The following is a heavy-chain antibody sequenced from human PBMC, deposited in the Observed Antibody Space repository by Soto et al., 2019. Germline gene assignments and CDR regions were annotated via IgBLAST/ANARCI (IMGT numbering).Heavy chain of an antibody. Sequence: SETLSLTCTVSGGSIGSYYWSWIRQPPGKGLEWIGYIYFRGTTNYNPSLKSRVTMSADTSKNQFSLKLNSVTAADTAVYYCARMNYYDTSGYPFDYWGQGMMVNVSS. CDR3: ARMNYYDTSGYPFDY. D-gene: IGHD3-22*01. CDR2: IYFRGTT. V-gene: IGHV4-59*01. CDR1: GGSIGSYY. J-gene: IGHJ4*02.